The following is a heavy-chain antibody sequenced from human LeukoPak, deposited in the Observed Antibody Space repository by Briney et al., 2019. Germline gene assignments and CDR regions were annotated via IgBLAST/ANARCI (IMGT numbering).Heavy chain of an antibody. D-gene: IGHD3-10*01. J-gene: IGHJ4*02. CDR3: ARDRPTMVRGVIIAGYFDS. V-gene: IGHV4-31*03. CDR2: IYYNGST. Sequence: SQTLSLTCTVSGGSISSDGYCWSWLRQRPGEGLEWIGCIYYNGSTYYNPSLKSRITISVDTSKNQFSLKLSSVTAADTAVFYCARDRPTMVRGVIIAGYFDSWGQGTLVTVSS. CDR1: GGSISSDGYC.